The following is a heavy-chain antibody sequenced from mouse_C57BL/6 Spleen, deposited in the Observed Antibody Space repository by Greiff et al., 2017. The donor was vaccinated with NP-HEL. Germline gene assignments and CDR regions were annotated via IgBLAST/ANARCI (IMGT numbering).Heavy chain of an antibody. CDR3: ARIKKIGATYIDD. CDR2: TNPTNGRT. D-gene: IGHD1-1*01. J-gene: IGHJ2*01. CDR1: GYTFTSYW. V-gene: IGHV1S81*02. Sequence: VQLQQSGAELVKAGASVKMSCKASGYTFTSYWMHWVKQRLGQGLEWFAETNPTNGRTYYNEKFKSKATLTVDKSSSTAYMLLSGPTFEDSAGYYCARIKKIGATYIDDWGQGTNLT.